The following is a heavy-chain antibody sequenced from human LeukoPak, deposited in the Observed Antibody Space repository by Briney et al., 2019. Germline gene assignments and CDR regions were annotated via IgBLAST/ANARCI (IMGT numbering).Heavy chain of an antibody. V-gene: IGHV4-38-2*02. Sequence: SETLSLTCTVSGYSISSGYYWGWIRQPPGKGLEWIGSIYHSGSTYYNPSLKSRVTISVDTSKNQFSLKLSSVTAADTAVYYCARDSQMVRGALDYWGQGTLVTVSS. CDR2: IYHSGST. J-gene: IGHJ4*02. D-gene: IGHD3-10*01. CDR3: ARDSQMVRGALDY. CDR1: GYSISSGYY.